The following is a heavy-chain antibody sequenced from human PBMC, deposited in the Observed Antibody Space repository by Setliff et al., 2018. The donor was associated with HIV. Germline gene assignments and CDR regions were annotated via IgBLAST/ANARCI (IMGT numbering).Heavy chain of an antibody. V-gene: IGHV4-31*03. Sequence: SETLSLTCTVSGDPIFIGGYYWSWIRQHPGGGLEWIGYIYHTGKTYYNPSLQSRIIMSLDMSQNQFSLKLSSVTAADTAVYYCAKEGNSVDNWLDPRGPGTLVIVSS. J-gene: IGHJ5*02. D-gene: IGHD1-26*01. CDR1: GDPIFIGGYY. CDR3: AKEGNSVDNWLDP. CDR2: IYHTGKT.